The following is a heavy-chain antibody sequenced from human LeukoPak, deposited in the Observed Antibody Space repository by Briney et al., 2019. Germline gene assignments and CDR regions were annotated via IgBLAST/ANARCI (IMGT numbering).Heavy chain of an antibody. CDR2: ISGSGGST. Sequence: GGSLRLSCAASGFTFSSYAVSWVRQAPGKGLEWVSAISGSGGSTYYADSVKGRFTISRDNSKNTLYLQMNSLRAEDTAVYYCAKAGLRYFDWLPHAFDIWGQGTMVTVSS. D-gene: IGHD3-9*01. V-gene: IGHV3-23*01. J-gene: IGHJ3*02. CDR3: AKAGLRYFDWLPHAFDI. CDR1: GFTFSSYA.